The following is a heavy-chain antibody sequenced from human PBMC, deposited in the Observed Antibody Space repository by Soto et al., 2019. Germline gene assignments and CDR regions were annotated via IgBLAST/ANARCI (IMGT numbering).Heavy chain of an antibody. Sequence: GGSLRLSCAASGFTFSNDGMHWVRQAPGKGLEWVAVIWYDGSRKYYVDSVKGRFTISRDNSKDTLYLQMNSLRAEDTAVYYCAKDLHGYSSGCWDYWGQGTLVTVST. CDR2: IWYDGSRK. V-gene: IGHV3-33*06. CDR1: GFTFSNDG. CDR3: AKDLHGYSSGCWDY. D-gene: IGHD6-19*01. J-gene: IGHJ4*02.